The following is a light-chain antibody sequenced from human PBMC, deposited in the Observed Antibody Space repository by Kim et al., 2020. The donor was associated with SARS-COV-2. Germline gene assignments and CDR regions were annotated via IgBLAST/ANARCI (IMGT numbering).Light chain of an antibody. J-gene: IGLJ2*01. CDR2: STN. Sequence: GGTVTLTCAASTGAVTSDHHPNWFQQKLGQAPRALIFSTNNKHSWTPARFSGSLLGGKVALTLSGVQPEDEADYYCLLYYSADQVVFGGGTQLTVL. CDR3: LLYYSADQVV. V-gene: IGLV7-43*01. CDR1: TGAVTSDHH.